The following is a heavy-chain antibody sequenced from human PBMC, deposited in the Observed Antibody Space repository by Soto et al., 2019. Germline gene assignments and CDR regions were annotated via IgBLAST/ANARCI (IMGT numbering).Heavy chain of an antibody. CDR3: ARRRNYEYYYYYGMDV. CDR2: IIPIFGTA. Sequence: GASVKVSCKASGGAFSSYAISWVRRAPGQGLEWMGGIIPIFGTANYAQKFQGRVTITADESTSTAYMELSSLRSEDTAVYYCARRRNYEYYYYYGMDVWGQGTTVTVS. CDR1: GGAFSSYA. V-gene: IGHV1-69*13. J-gene: IGHJ6*02. D-gene: IGHD1-7*01.